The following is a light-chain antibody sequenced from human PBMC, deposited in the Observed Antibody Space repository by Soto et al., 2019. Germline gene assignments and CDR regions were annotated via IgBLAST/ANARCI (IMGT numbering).Light chain of an antibody. CDR3: QRYGS. CDR1: PSVSTSA. CDR2: NAS. J-gene: IGKJ1*01. Sequence: LTRSPSTLYFSPGESAPLSCRASPSVSTSALAWYQQKPGQAPRLPTYNASSRATGIPHRFSSSGSRKDFSILNGRLEPEDFAVYYCQRYGSFGQGAKVDI. V-gene: IGKV3-20*01.